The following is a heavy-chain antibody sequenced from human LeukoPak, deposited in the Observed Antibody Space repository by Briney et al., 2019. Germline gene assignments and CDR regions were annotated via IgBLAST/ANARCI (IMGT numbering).Heavy chain of an antibody. Sequence: SETLSLTCAVSGYSISSGYYWGWIRQPPGKGLEWIRSIYHSGSTYYNPSLKSRVTISVDTSKNQFSLKLSSVTAADTAVYYCARVSAQLLFYYYYYMDVWGKGTTVTVSS. D-gene: IGHD2-2*01. CDR3: ARVSAQLLFYYYYYMDV. CDR1: GYSISSGYY. CDR2: IYHSGST. J-gene: IGHJ6*03. V-gene: IGHV4-38-2*01.